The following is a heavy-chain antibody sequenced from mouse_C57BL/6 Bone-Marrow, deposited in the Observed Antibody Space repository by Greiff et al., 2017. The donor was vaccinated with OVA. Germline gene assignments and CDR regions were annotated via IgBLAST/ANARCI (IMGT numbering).Heavy chain of an antibody. CDR2: IYPGSGNI. CDR3: ARSEELRDYFDY. Sequence: QVQLKESGAELVRPGASVKLSCKASGYTFTDYYISWVKQRPGQGLEWIARIYPGSGNIYYNEKFKGKATLTAEKSSSTAYMQLSSLTSDDSAFHFCARSEELRDYFDYWGQGTTLTVSS. CDR1: GYTFTDYY. J-gene: IGHJ2*01. D-gene: IGHD2-12*01. V-gene: IGHV1-76*01.